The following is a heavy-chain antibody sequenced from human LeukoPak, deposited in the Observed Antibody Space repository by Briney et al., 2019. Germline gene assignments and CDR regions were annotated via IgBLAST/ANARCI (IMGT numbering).Heavy chain of an antibody. CDR1: GFTFTVYA. Sequence: GGSLRLSCAASGFTFTVYAMSWVRQGPGEGLEWVSAISGSGSSQYYADSVKGRFTISRDNSKNTLYLQMNILRAEDTAVYYCAKGRGSGSYYIRWFDPWGQGTLVTVSS. D-gene: IGHD3-10*01. J-gene: IGHJ5*02. CDR2: ISGSGSSQ. CDR3: AKGRGSGSYYIRWFDP. V-gene: IGHV3-23*01.